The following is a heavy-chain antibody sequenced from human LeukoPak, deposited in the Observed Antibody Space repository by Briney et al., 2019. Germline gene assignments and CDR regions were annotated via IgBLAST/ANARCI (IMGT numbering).Heavy chain of an antibody. J-gene: IGHJ1*01. CDR1: GGTFSSYA. V-gene: IGHV1-69*05. CDR3: ARAADYYLAEYFQH. D-gene: IGHD3-9*01. Sequence: ASVKVSCKASGGTFSSYAISWVRQAPGQGLEWMGRIIPIFGTANYAQKFQGRVTITTDESTSTAYMELSSLRSEDTAVYYCARAADYYLAEYFQHWGQGTLVTVSS. CDR2: IIPIFGTA.